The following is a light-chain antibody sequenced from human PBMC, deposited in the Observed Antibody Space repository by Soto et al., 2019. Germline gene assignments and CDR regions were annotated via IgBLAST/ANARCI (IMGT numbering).Light chain of an antibody. Sequence: LAQPHSASGTPGQRVTISCSGSSSNIGTSSVHWFQQLPGTAPKLLISTTNQRPSGVPERFSGSKSGTSASLAISGLQSEDEADYYCAAWDDSLNGHVFGTGTKVTVL. CDR1: SSNIGTSS. J-gene: IGLJ1*01. CDR3: AAWDDSLNGHV. CDR2: TTN. V-gene: IGLV1-44*01.